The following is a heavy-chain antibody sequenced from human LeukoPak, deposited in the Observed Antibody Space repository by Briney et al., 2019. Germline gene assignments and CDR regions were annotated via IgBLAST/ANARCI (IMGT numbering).Heavy chain of an antibody. CDR3: ARDEWDYDFDEIVGFQGY. Sequence: PGGSLRLSCVASGFTFTRFDMHWVRQPPGKSLQWVSSIGTSGDAYSLESVKGRFSISRDDAANSLHLQMNSLRAEDTAVYYCARDEWDYDFDEIVGFQGYWGQGTLVTVSS. CDR1: GFTFTRFD. CDR2: IGTSGDA. J-gene: IGHJ4*02. V-gene: IGHV3-13*01. D-gene: IGHD3-3*01.